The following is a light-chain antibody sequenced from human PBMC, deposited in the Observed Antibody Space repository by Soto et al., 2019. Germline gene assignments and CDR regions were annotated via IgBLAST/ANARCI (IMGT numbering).Light chain of an antibody. CDR2: GAS. CDR3: QQYNNWPPYT. Sequence: EIMMTQSPATLSVSPGERATLSCRASQSVSSNLAWYQQKPGQAPRLLIYGASTRANGNPARFSGSGSGTEFTLTISSLQSEDFAVYYCQQYNNWPPYTFGQGTKLEIK. J-gene: IGKJ2*01. CDR1: QSVSSN. V-gene: IGKV3-15*01.